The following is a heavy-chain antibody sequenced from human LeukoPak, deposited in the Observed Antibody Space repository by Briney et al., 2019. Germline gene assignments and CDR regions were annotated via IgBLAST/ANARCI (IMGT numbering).Heavy chain of an antibody. D-gene: IGHD6-19*01. CDR2: ILAIFGTT. V-gene: IGHV1-69*05. CDR1: GGSSSNYA. J-gene: IGHJ4*02. Sequence: ASVKVSCKTSGGSSSNYAINGVRQAPGQGLEWMGGILAIFGTTHHAQTFQGRVTITTDESTSTAYMELSSLRSEDTAMYYCASSSGWYNFDYWGQGTLVTVSS. CDR3: ASSSGWYNFDY.